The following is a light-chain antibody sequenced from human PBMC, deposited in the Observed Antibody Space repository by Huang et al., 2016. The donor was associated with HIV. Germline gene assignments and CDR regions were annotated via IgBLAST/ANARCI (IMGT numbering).Light chain of an antibody. J-gene: IGKJ1*01. CDR2: ATT. CDR1: KSVRSNY. Sequence: EIVLTQSPGTLALSPGERATLSCRASKSVRSNYLVWYQQKPGQAPRLLIYATTSRATGIPERFSGSGSGTDVTLIISRMEPEDFALYYCQQYDSPPWTFGQGTKVEIK. V-gene: IGKV3-20*01. CDR3: QQYDSPPWT.